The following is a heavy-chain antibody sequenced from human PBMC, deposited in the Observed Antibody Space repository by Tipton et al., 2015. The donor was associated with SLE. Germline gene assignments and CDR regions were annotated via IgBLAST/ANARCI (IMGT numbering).Heavy chain of an antibody. V-gene: IGHV4-30-2*01. D-gene: IGHD6-13*01. CDR2: IFHTGST. CDR1: GGSISSGGYS. J-gene: IGHJ6*02. Sequence: TLSLTCTVSGGSISSGGYSWSWTRQPPGKGLEWIGYIFHTGSTYYNPSLKSRVTISVDTSKNQFSLKLSSVTAADTAVYYCARERAAAGWSLYGMDVWGQGTTVTVSS. CDR3: ARERAAAGWSLYGMDV.